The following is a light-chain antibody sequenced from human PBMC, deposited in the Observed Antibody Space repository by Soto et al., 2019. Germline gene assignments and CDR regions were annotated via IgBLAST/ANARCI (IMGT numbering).Light chain of an antibody. J-gene: IGLJ2*01. CDR3: SSFSGSRVLV. CDR1: SSDVGAYNY. Sequence: QSDLTQPASVSGSPGQSITISCTGTSSDVGAYNYVSWYQQHPGKAPKLIIYEVSDRPSGVSNRFSGSKSGNTASLTISGLQAEDEADYYCSSFSGSRVLVLGGETKLTVL. CDR2: EVS. V-gene: IGLV2-14*03.